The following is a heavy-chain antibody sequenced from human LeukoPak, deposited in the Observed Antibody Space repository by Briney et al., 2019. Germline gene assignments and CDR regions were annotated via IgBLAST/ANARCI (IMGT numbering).Heavy chain of an antibody. Sequence: VSVKVSCKASGYTFTGYYMHWVRQAPGQGLEWMGWINPNSGGTNYAQKFQGRVTMTRDTSIIVYMDLSRLRSDDTAVYYCARGAHYHDSSDGYDYWGQGTLVTVSS. V-gene: IGHV1-2*02. CDR3: ARGAHYHDSSDGYDY. D-gene: IGHD3-22*01. CDR1: GYTFTGYY. J-gene: IGHJ4*02. CDR2: INPNSGGT.